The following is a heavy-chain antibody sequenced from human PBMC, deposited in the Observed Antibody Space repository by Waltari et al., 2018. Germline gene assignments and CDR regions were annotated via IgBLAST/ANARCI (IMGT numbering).Heavy chain of an antibody. Sequence: EMQLVESGGGLVQPGGSLRLSCAASGFTFSSYWMHWVRQVPGKGLEWVSSINSGGSGTAYVDSVKGRFTISRDNAKNTLYLQMNSLRAEDTAVYYCASCPYCGGDCCPFNYWGQGTLVSVSS. CDR3: ASCPYCGGDCCPFNY. D-gene: IGHD2-21*02. V-gene: IGHV3-74*01. J-gene: IGHJ4*02. CDR2: INSGGSGT. CDR1: GFTFSSYW.